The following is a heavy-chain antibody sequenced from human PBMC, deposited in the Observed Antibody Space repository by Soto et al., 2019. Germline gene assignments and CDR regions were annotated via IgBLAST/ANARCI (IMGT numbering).Heavy chain of an antibody. D-gene: IGHD3-10*01. Sequence: RGSSLRLSWAASGFTFGSYWMSWVRQAAGKVLEWVANIKQDGSEKYCVDSVKGRFTISRDNAKNSLYLQMNSLRAEETAVYYCARYGSGSYYGYNYYYYGMDVWGQGTTVTVSS. J-gene: IGHJ6*02. CDR2: IKQDGSEK. CDR1: GFTFGSYW. V-gene: IGHV3-7*03. CDR3: ARYGSGSYYGYNYYYYGMDV.